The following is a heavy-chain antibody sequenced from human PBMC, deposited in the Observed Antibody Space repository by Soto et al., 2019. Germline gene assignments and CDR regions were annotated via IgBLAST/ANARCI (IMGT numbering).Heavy chain of an antibody. V-gene: IGHV3-33*01. CDR1: GFTFSSYG. CDR3: ARDRSFRSGKLDY. CDR2: IWYDGSNK. J-gene: IGHJ4*02. Sequence: GGSLRLSCAASGFTFSSYGMHWVRQAPGKGLEWVAVIWYDGSNKYYADSVKGRFTISRDNSKNTLYLQMNSLRAEDTAVYYCARDRSFRSGKLDYWGQGTLVTVSS. D-gene: IGHD3-10*01.